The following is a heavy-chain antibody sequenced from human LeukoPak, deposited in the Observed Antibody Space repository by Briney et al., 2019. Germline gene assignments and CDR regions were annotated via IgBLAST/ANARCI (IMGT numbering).Heavy chain of an antibody. CDR3: AREATQLFYYFAY. D-gene: IGHD1-1*01. CDR1: GVSISSVTYY. V-gene: IGHV4-61*02. Sequence: SETLSLTCTVSGVSISSVTYYGSWTRQPAGEGLEWIVCIYTSGSTNYHPSLKSRVTISVDTSKTQFSLKLSSVPAADTAVYYCAREATQLFYYFAYWGQGTLVTVSS. CDR2: IYTSGST. J-gene: IGHJ4*02.